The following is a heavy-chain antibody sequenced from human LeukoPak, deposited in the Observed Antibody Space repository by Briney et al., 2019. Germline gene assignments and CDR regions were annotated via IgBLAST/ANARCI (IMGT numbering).Heavy chain of an antibody. CDR3: ARGRGWAYYYYGMDV. Sequence: SETLSLTCTVSGGSISSGGYCWSWIRQPPGKGLEWIGEINHSGSTNYNPSLKSRVTISVDTSKNQFSLKLSSVTAADTAVYYCARGRGWAYYYYGMDVWGQGTTVTVSS. CDR1: GGSISSGGYC. CDR2: INHSGST. V-gene: IGHV4-39*07. D-gene: IGHD1-26*01. J-gene: IGHJ6*02.